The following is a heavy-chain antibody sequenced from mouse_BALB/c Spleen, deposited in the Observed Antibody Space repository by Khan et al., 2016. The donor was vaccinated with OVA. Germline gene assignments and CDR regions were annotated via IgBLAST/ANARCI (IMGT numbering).Heavy chain of an antibody. CDR2: ISPSNAYT. D-gene: IGHD1-1*01. J-gene: IGHJ4*01. Sequence: QVQLQQSGAELARPGASVKMSCKASGYTFTGYSMHWIKQRPGQGLEWIGYISPSNAYTNYNQKFKDKATLTADKSSSTAYMQLSSLTSEDSAVYYCARDFHYYGSRGALDYWGQGTSVTVSS. V-gene: IGHV1-4*01. CDR3: ARDFHYYGSRGALDY. CDR1: GYTFTGYS.